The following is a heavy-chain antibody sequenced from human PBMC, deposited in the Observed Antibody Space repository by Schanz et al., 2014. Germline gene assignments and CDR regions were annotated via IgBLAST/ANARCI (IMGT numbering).Heavy chain of an antibody. CDR1: GGTFSSFA. D-gene: IGHD3-22*01. V-gene: IGHV1-69*04. CDR2: IIPILDIT. Sequence: QVQLVQSGAEVRKPGSSVKVSCKASGGTFSSFAIFWVRQAPGQGLEWMGTIIPILDITNYAQKFQGRVTINADKYTSTAYMELSNLRSEDTAVYYCARAGQDYSDSSGYATYYFGNWGQGTLVTVSS. J-gene: IGHJ4*02. CDR3: ARAGQDYSDSSGYATYYFGN.